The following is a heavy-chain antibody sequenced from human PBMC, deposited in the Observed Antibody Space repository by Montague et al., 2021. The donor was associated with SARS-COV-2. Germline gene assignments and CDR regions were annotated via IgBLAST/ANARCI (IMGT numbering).Heavy chain of an antibody. Sequence: SETLSLTCTVTGDSTSCPNDYWGWIRQAPGKGLDWIATIYNSGTTYYNPSLKSRLTISIDTSKNQFSLKLTSVTAADTAAYYCARHRNYGDHSLDNWFHPWGQGTLVTVSS. V-gene: IGHV4-39*01. D-gene: IGHD4-17*01. CDR1: GDSTSCPNDY. CDR3: ARHRNYGDHSLDNWFHP. J-gene: IGHJ5*02. CDR2: IYNSGTT.